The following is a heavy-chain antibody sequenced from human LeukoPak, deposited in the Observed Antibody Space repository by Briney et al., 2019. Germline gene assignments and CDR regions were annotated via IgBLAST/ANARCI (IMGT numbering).Heavy chain of an antibody. V-gene: IGHV3-7*01. CDR3: ARGWSSLDV. D-gene: IGHD5/OR15-5a*01. CDR2: MKEDGSEI. Sequence: GGSLRLSCAASGFTFSSYWMTCVRQAPGKGLEWVAYMKEDGSEIYYLDSVKGRFTISRDNAKNSLYLQMNSLRAEDTAVYFCARGWSSLDVWGQGTTVTVSS. CDR1: GFTFSSYW. J-gene: IGHJ6*02.